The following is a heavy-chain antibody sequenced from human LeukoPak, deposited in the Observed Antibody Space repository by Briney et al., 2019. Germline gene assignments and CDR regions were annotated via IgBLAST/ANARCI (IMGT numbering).Heavy chain of an antibody. CDR3: ARVGPRDSSGRYYFDY. CDR1: GFTFSNYW. J-gene: IGHJ4*02. V-gene: IGHV3-74*01. Sequence: GGSLRLSCAVSGFTFSNYWMTWVRQAPGKGLVWVSRINSDGSSTSYADSVKGRFTISRDNAKNTLYLQMNSLRAEDTAVYYCARVGPRDSSGRYYFDYWGQGTLVTVSS. CDR2: INSDGSST. D-gene: IGHD3-22*01.